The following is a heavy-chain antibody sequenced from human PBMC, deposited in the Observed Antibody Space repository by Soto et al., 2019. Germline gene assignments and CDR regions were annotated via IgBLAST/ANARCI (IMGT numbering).Heavy chain of an antibody. CDR1: GFVFEMYW. J-gene: IGHJ3*02. CDR2: ISYDGSNK. D-gene: IGHD1-7*01. CDR3: AKNKPEPSGPGTTGEFDN. Sequence: GVSLRLSCAASGFVFEMYWMHWVRQAPDKGLEWVAVISYDGSNKYYADSVKGRFTISRDNSKNTLYLPMNSVRAEETAVYYCAKNKPEPSGPGTTGEFDNWGQGTMVTVSS. V-gene: IGHV3-30*18.